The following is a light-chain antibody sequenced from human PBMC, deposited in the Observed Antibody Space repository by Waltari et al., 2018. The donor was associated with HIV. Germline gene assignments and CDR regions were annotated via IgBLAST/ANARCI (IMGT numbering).Light chain of an antibody. CDR2: GGS. CDR3: CSYAGSSNVV. Sequence: QSALTQPASVSGSPGQSITISCTGTSSDVGSYNLVSWYQQHPGKAPKLMIYGGSKRPSGVSNRFSGSKSGNTASLTISGLQAEDGADYYCCSYAGSSNVVFGGGTKLTVL. J-gene: IGLJ2*01. CDR1: SSDVGSYNL. V-gene: IGLV2-23*01.